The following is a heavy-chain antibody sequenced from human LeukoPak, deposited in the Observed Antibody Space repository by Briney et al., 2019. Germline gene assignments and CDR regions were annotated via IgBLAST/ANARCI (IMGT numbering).Heavy chain of an antibody. J-gene: IGHJ1*01. V-gene: IGHV3-21*01. CDR3: ARSLGWELSSPEYFQH. Sequence: PGGSLRLSCAASGFTFSSYSINWVRQAPGKGLEWVSSISSSSSYIYYADSVKGRFTISRDNAKNSLYLQMNSLRAEDTAVYYCARSLGWELSSPEYFQHWGQGTLVTVSS. CDR1: GFTFSSYS. CDR2: ISSSSSYI. D-gene: IGHD1-26*01.